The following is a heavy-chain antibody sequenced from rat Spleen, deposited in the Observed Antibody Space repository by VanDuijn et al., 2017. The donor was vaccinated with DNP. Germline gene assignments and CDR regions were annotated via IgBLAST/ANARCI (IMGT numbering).Heavy chain of an antibody. Sequence: EVKLVESGGGLVQPGRSLKLSCAASGFTVSAYYMAWVRQAPTKGLEWVAYISYDGGRTYNGDSVKGRFTISRDNAKNTLYLQMNSLRSEDTATYYCARHVLPLRVWDYWGQGVMVTVSS. J-gene: IGHJ2*01. CDR2: ISYDGGRT. V-gene: IGHV5-22*01. CDR3: ARHVLPLRVWDY. D-gene: IGHD1-4*01. CDR1: GFTVSAYY.